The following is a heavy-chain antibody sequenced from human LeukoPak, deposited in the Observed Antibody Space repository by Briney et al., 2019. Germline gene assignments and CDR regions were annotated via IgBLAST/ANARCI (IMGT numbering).Heavy chain of an antibody. CDR2: ISSSSSYI. CDR1: GFTFSSYS. J-gene: IGHJ4*02. D-gene: IGHD3-10*01. V-gene: IGHV3-21*01. CDR3: AKFEGWFGELLSFDN. Sequence: KPGGSLRLSCAASGFTFSSYSMNWVRQAPGKGLEWVSSISSSSSYIYYADSVKGRFTISRDNSKNTLYLQMNSLRAEDTAVYYCAKFEGWFGELLSFDNWGQGTLVTVSS.